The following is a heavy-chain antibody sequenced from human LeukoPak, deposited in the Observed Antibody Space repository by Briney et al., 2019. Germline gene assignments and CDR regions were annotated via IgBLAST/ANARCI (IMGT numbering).Heavy chain of an antibody. D-gene: IGHD3-22*01. CDR3: ARDGGLGTMIGYFDS. Sequence: GASVKVSCKASADTFTNYYKHWVRQAPGQGLEWMGLINPSDGSTTYAQKFQGRITMTRDMSTSAVYVELSSLKSHDTAVYFCARDGGLGTMIGYFDSWGQGTLVTVSS. CDR2: INPSDGST. J-gene: IGHJ4*02. V-gene: IGHV1-46*01. CDR1: ADTFTNYY.